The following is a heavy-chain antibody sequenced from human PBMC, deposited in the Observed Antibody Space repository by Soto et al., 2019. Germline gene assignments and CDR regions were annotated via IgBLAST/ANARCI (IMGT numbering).Heavy chain of an antibody. J-gene: IGHJ4*02. CDR1: VFNFYNYG. CDR2: ITYDGSFQ. D-gene: IGHD1-7*01. Sequence: GGSLRLSCQASVFNFYNYGMHWVRQAPGKGLEWVAVITYDGSFQYYADSVKGRFTISRDNSKNTLSLHLNTLKPEDTAVYHCAKDRVGGTFYTPLAFWGQGTLVTVSS. CDR3: AKDRVGGTFYTPLAF. V-gene: IGHV3-30*18.